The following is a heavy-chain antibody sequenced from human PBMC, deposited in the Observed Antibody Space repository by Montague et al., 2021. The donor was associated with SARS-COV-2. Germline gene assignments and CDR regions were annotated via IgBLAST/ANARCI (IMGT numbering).Heavy chain of an antibody. J-gene: IGHJ6*02. Sequence: SLRLSCAASGLTFSSYDFHWVRQGTGKGLEWVSAVDTAGDPYYADSVKGRFTISRENAKNYVYLQLDSLRAGDTAVYYCARGVKFTIRGIITKRTPLPRGNMDVWGQGTAVIVSS. CDR3: ARGVKFTIRGIITKRTPLPRGNMDV. V-gene: IGHV3-13*05. CDR1: GLTFSSYD. D-gene: IGHD3-10*01. CDR2: VDTAGDP.